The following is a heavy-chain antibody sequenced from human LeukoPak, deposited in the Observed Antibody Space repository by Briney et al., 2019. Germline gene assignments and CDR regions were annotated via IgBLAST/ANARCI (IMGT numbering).Heavy chain of an antibody. J-gene: IGHJ6*03. CDR3: ARADIVATIPHYYYYYYMDV. D-gene: IGHD5-12*01. CDR1: GGSISSSSSY. V-gene: IGHV4-39*07. Sequence: PSETLSLTCSVSGGSISSSSSYWGWIRQPPGKGLEWIGSIYYSGSSFDNPALKSRVTISVDTSKNQFSLKLSSVTAADTAVYYCARADIVATIPHYYYYYYMDVWGKGTTVTVSS. CDR2: IYYSGSS.